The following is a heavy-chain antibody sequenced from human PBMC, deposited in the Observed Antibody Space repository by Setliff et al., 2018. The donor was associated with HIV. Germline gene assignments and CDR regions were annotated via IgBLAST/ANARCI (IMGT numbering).Heavy chain of an antibody. CDR1: GYSFTKYE. J-gene: IGHJ4*02. D-gene: IGHD5-12*01. V-gene: IGHV1-18*01. CDR3: ARSEGQWLRPEGALCDY. Sequence: ASVKVSCKASGYSFTKYEISWVRQAPGQGLEWMGWMSTYNGNTNYAQKVQGRVTMTTDTSTSTAYMELRSLRSDDTAVYYCARSEGQWLRPEGALCDYWGQGTLVTVSS. CDR2: MSTYNGNT.